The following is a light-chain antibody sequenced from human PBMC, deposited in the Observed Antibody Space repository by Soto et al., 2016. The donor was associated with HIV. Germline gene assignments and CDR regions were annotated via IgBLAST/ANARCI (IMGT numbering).Light chain of an antibody. CDR3: QQYNTYPRT. CDR2: AAS. CDR1: QGISSR. Sequence: DIQMTQSPSSVSASVGDRVTITCRASQGISSRLAWYQQKPGKAPKLLIYAASSLHSGVPSRFSGSGSGTDFILTINSLHPDDFATYYCQQYNTYPRTFGQGTKVDTK. V-gene: IGKV1-12*01. J-gene: IGKJ1*01.